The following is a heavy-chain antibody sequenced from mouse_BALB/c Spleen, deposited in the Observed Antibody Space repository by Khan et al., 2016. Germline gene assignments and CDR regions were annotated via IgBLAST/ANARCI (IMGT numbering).Heavy chain of an antibody. V-gene: IGHV14-3*02. D-gene: IGHD2-4*01. CDR3: ARSPYDYDVGFAY. Sequence: EVQLQESGAELVKPGASVKLSCTASGFNIKDTYMHWVKQRPVQGLEWIGRIDPANGNTKYDPKFQGKATITADTSSNTAYLQLSSLTSEDTAVYYCARSPYDYDVGFAYWGQGTLVTVSA. J-gene: IGHJ3*01. CDR2: IDPANGNT. CDR1: GFNIKDTY.